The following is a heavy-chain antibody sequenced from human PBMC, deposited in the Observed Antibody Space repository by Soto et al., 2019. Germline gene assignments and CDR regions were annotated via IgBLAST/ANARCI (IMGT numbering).Heavy chain of an antibody. Sequence: GSLRLSCAASGFTFSSYAMSWVRQAPGKGLEWVSAISGSDDSTYYADSVKGRFTISRDNSKNTLYLQMNSLRAEDTALYYCAKELVLGISSSDAFDIWGQGTMVTVSS. J-gene: IGHJ3*02. CDR3: AKELVLGISSSDAFDI. V-gene: IGHV3-23*01. CDR1: GFTFSSYA. D-gene: IGHD6-6*01. CDR2: ISGSDDST.